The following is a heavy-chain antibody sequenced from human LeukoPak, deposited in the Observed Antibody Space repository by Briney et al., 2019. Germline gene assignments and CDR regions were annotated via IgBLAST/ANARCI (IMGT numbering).Heavy chain of an antibody. D-gene: IGHD2-2*02. CDR3: ATAPILRGEGGEHYKYGMDV. J-gene: IGHJ6*02. V-gene: IGHV4-39*07. CDR1: GGSIKSSDYY. CDR2: IYHNGTL. Sequence: PSETLSLTCTLSGGSIKSSDYYWAWLRPSPGKGLEWIGEIYHNGTLNYNPSLKSRVTISADSFKNHFSLKLTSVTAADTAVYYCATAPILRGEGGEHYKYGMDVWGQGTTVIVSS.